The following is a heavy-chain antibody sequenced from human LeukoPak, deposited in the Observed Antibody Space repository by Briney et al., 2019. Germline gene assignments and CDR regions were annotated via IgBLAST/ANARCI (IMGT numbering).Heavy chain of an antibody. V-gene: IGHV1-69*13. CDR1: GYTFTSYY. Sequence: SVKVSCKASGYTFTSYYMHWVRQAPGQGLEWMGGIIPIFGTANYAQKFQGRVTITADESTSTAYMELSSLRSEDTAVYYCARAVPGGNWFDPWGQGTLVTVSS. CDR2: IIPIFGTA. D-gene: IGHD1-14*01. J-gene: IGHJ5*02. CDR3: ARAVPGGNWFDP.